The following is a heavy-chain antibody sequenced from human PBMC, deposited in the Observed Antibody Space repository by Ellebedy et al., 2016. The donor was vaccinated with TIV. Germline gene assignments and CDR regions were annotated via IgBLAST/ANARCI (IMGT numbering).Heavy chain of an antibody. CDR3: ATYGGLDV. Sequence: GESLKISXKGSGDSFMYYYIAWVRQMPGKGLEWMGVIYPRDSDTRYSQSLKGHITISADTSSSTAYLQWTSLKASDSAVYYCATYGGLDVWGKGTTVTVSS. V-gene: IGHV5-51*01. J-gene: IGHJ6*04. CDR1: GDSFMYYY. D-gene: IGHD2-21*01. CDR2: IYPRDSDT.